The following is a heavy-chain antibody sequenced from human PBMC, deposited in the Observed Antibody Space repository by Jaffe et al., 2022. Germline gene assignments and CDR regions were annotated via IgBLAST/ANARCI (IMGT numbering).Heavy chain of an antibody. CDR2: IFSNDEK. Sequence: QVTLKESGPVLVKPTETLTLTCTVSGFSLSNARMGVSWIRQPPGKALEWLAHIFSNDEKSYSTSLKSRLTISKDTSKSQVVLTMTNMDPVDTATYYCARIWDSYCSGGSCYDESLYYYMDVWGKGTTVTVSS. D-gene: IGHD2-15*01. J-gene: IGHJ6*03. CDR1: GFSLSNARMG. V-gene: IGHV2-26*01. CDR3: ARIWDSYCSGGSCYDESLYYYMDV.